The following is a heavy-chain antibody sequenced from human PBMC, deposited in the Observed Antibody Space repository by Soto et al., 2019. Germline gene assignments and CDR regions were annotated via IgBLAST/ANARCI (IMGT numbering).Heavy chain of an antibody. D-gene: IGHD3-22*01. CDR3: ARTYYYDRSLDY. J-gene: IGHJ4*02. CDR2: INHSGST. V-gene: IGHV4-34*01. CDR1: GGSFSGYY. Sequence: QVQLQQWGAGLLKPSETLSLTCAVYGGSFSGYYWSWIRQPPGKGLEWIGEINHSGSTNYNPSLKSRVTISVDASQNQFSLKLSSVTAADTAVYYCARTYYYDRSLDYWGQGTLVTVSS.